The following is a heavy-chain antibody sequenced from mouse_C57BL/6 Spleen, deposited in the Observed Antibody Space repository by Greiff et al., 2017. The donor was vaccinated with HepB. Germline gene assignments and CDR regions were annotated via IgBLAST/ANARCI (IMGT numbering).Heavy chain of an antibody. CDR1: GYTFTDYE. CDR3: TRCLGGLRGAWFAY. Sequence: QVQLQQSGAELVRPGASVTLSCKASGYTFTDYEMHWVKQTPVHGLEWIGAIDPETGGTAYNQKFKGKAILTADKSSSTAYMELRSLTSEDSAVYYCTRCLGGLRGAWFAYWGQGTLVTVSA. V-gene: IGHV1-15*01. J-gene: IGHJ3*01. CDR2: IDPETGGT. D-gene: IGHD2-4*01.